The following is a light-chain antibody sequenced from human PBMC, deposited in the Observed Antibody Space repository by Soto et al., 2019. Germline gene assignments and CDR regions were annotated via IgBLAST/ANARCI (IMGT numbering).Light chain of an antibody. V-gene: IGLV2-14*03. CDR2: DII. CDR1: SSDVGAYIF. Sequence: QSVLTQPASVSGSPGQSITISCTGTSSDVGAYIFVSWYQQHPGKAPKLMIYDIINRPSGVSNRFSGSKSGNTAPLTISGLQAEDEADYYCVSFTTSRSYVFGTGTKVTVL. CDR3: VSFTTSRSYV. J-gene: IGLJ1*01.